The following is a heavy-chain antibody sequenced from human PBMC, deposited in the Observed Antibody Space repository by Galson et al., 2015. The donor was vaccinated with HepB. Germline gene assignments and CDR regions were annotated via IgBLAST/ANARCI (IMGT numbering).Heavy chain of an antibody. Sequence: SLRLSCAASGFTFSSYAMSWVRQAPGKGLEWVANINQDGSENYYVDSVKGRFTISRDNAKNSLYLQIISLRAEDTALYYCARAHTVVEDGAAFVGPVDYWGQGTLVTVSS. CDR2: INQDGSEN. V-gene: IGHV3-7*03. CDR3: ARAHTVVEDGAAFVGPVDY. D-gene: IGHD2-2*01. J-gene: IGHJ4*02. CDR1: GFTFSSYA.